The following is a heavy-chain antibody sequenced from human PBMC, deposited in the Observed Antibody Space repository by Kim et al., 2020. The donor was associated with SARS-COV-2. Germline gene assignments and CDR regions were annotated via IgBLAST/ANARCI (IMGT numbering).Heavy chain of an antibody. D-gene: IGHD3-10*01. Sequence: SETLSLTCTVSGYSISSGYYWGWIRQPPGKGLEWIGSIYHSGSTYYNPSLKSRVTISVDTSKNQFSLKLSSVTAADTAVYYCARVGNGNGFGESAFDYWG. V-gene: IGHV4-38-2*02. CDR1: GYSISSGYY. CDR3: ARVGNGNGFGESAFDY. J-gene: IGHJ4*01. CDR2: IYHSGST.